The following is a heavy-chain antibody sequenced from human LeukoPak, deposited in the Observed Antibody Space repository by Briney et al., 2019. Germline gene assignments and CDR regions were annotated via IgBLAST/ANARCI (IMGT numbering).Heavy chain of an antibody. Sequence: SGTLSLTCNVSGGSINKYYWSWIRQPPGKGLEWIGFVYYSGTTNYNPSLKSRLTISVDTSKNQFSLKLSSVTAADTAVYYCARTAYGVYPHKHFDYWGQGTLVTVSS. J-gene: IGHJ4*02. CDR3: ARTAYGVYPHKHFDY. V-gene: IGHV4-59*01. CDR1: GGSINKYY. D-gene: IGHD4-17*01. CDR2: VYYSGTT.